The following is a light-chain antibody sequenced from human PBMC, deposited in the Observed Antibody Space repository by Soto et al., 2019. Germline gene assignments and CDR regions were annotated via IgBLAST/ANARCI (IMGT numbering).Light chain of an antibody. V-gene: IGKV3-15*01. CDR2: GAS. CDR3: QQYNNWPRPIT. J-gene: IGKJ5*01. Sequence: EIVMTQSPATLSVSPGERATLSCRASQSVSSNLAWYQQKPGQAPRRLIYGASTRATGIPARFSGSGSGTECTLTISSLQSEDFAVYYCQQYNNWPRPITFGQGTRLEIK. CDR1: QSVSSN.